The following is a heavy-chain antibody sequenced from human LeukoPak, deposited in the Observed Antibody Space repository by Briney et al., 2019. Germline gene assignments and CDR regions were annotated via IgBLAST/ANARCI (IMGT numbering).Heavy chain of an antibody. CDR1: GGSISSYY. CDR3: AGSGRGGSYYNGY. V-gene: IGHV4-59*01. CDR2: IYYSGST. Sequence: PSETLSLTCTVSGGSISSYYWSWIRQPPGKGLEWIGYIYYSGSTNYNPSLKSRVTISVDTSKNQFSLKLSSVTAGDTAVYYCAGSGRGGSYYNGYWGQGTLVTVSS. J-gene: IGHJ4*02. D-gene: IGHD1-26*01.